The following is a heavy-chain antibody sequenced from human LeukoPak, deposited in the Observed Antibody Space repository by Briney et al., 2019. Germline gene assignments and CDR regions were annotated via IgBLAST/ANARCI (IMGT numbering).Heavy chain of an antibody. CDR1: GFTFDDYA. V-gene: IGHV3-9*01. D-gene: IGHD6-19*01. CDR2: ISWNSGCI. J-gene: IGHJ4*02. Sequence: GRSLRLSCAASGFTFDDYAMHWVRQAPGKGLEWVSGISWNSGCIGYADSVKGRFTISRDNAKNSLYLQMNSLRAEDTALYYCAKVSLTGYSSGWFDYWGQGTLVTVSS. CDR3: AKVSLTGYSSGWFDY.